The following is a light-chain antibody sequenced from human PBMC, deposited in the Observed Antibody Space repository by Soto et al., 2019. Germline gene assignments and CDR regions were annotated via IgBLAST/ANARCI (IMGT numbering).Light chain of an antibody. Sequence: EIVLTQSPLSLPVTPGEPASISCRSSQSLLHRNGYNYLDWYLQKPGQSPQLLLYLGSTRASGVTGSFSGCEPGTDFTLRNRRVEAESVVLYYCMPGRQSPYTFGQGTKLESK. CDR3: MPGRQSPYT. V-gene: IGKV2-28*01. J-gene: IGKJ2*01. CDR2: LGS. CDR1: QSLLHRNGYNY.